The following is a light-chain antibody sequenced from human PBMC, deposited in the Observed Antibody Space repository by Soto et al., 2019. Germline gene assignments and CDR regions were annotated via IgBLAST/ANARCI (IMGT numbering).Light chain of an antibody. CDR1: SSDVGSYNL. J-gene: IGLJ2*01. CDR3: CSYAGSSTFV. V-gene: IGLV2-23*03. CDR2: EGS. Sequence: QAVVTQPASVSGSPGQSITISCTGTSSDVGSYNLVSWYQQHPGKAPKLMIYEGSKRPSGVSNRFSGSKSGNTASLTISGLQAEDEADYYCCSYAGSSTFVFGGGTKVTVL.